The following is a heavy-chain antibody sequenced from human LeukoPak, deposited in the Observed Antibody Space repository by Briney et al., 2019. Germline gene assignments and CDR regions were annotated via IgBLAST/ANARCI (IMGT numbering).Heavy chain of an antibody. CDR2: IPYDGSNK. D-gene: IGHD2-2*02. J-gene: IGHJ4*02. V-gene: IGHV3-30*18. CDR3: AKGYCSSTSCYTLYYFDY. Sequence: GGSLRLSCAASGFTFSSYGMHWVRQAPGKGLEWVAVIPYDGSNKYYADSVKGRFTISRDNSKNTLYLQMNSLRAEDTAVYYCAKGYCSSTSCYTLYYFDYWGQGTLVTVSS. CDR1: GFTFSSYG.